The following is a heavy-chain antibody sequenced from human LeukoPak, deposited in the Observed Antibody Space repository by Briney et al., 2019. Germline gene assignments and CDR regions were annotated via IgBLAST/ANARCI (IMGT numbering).Heavy chain of an antibody. CDR2: IYTSGST. CDR3: ARIGHDLYQTFDF. J-gene: IGHJ4*03. Sequence: SETLSLTCTVSGGSISSGNYYWTWIRQPAGKGLEWIGRIYTSGSTNYNPSLKSRLTISVDTSKNQFSLRLSSVTAADTAIYYCARIGHDLYQTFDFWGNGNLITVSS. CDR1: GGSISSGNYY. D-gene: IGHD2-2*01. V-gene: IGHV4-61*02.